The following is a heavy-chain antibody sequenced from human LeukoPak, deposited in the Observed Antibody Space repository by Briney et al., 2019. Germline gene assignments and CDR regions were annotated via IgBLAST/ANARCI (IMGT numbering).Heavy chain of an antibody. Sequence: SETLSLTCTVSGGSISSGGYYWSWIRQPPGKGLEWIGYIYHSGSTYYNPSLKSRVTISVDRSKNQFSLKLSSVTAADTAVYYCARGGGARPLDAFDIWGQGTMVTVSS. J-gene: IGHJ3*02. V-gene: IGHV4-30-2*01. CDR3: ARGGGARPLDAFDI. CDR2: IYHSGST. D-gene: IGHD1-26*01. CDR1: GGSISSGGYY.